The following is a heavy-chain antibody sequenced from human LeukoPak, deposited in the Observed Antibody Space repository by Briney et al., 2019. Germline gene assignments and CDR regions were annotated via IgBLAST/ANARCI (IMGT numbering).Heavy chain of an antibody. CDR2: INPNSGGT. CDR1: GYTFTGYY. Sequence: ASVKVSCKASGYTFTGYYMHWVRQAPGQGLEWMGWINPNSGGTNYAQKFQGRVTMTRDTSISTAYMELSRLRSDDTAVYYCARVLWFGELSFGYWGQGTLVTVSS. CDR3: ARVLWFGELSFGY. V-gene: IGHV1-2*02. J-gene: IGHJ4*02. D-gene: IGHD3-10*01.